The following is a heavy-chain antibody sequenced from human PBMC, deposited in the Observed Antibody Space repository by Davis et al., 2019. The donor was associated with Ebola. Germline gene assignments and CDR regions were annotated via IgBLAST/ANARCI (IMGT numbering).Heavy chain of an antibody. CDR2: ISFRSIT. CDR3: AKVHPPTTVTTGWFDP. CDR1: GFTFSSYA. Sequence: PGGSLRLSCAASGFTFSSYAMSWVRQAPGKGLEWVSSISFRSITYHADSVKGRFTISRDNSKNTLYLQMNSLRAEDTAVYYCAKVHPPTTVTTGWFDPWGQGTLVTVSS. V-gene: IGHV3-23*01. D-gene: IGHD4-17*01. J-gene: IGHJ5*02.